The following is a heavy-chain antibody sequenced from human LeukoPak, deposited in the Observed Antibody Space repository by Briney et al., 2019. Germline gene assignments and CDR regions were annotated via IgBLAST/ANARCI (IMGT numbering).Heavy chain of an antibody. Sequence: GESLKISCKGSGYSFTSSWIGWVRQMPEKGLEWMGIIYPGDSDTRYSPSFHGQVTISADKSISTAYLQWSSLKASATAMYYCATLGLNSGSYFGFDYWGQGTLVTVSS. CDR1: GYSFTSSW. V-gene: IGHV5-51*01. D-gene: IGHD1-26*01. CDR2: IYPGDSDT. CDR3: ATLGLNSGSYFGFDY. J-gene: IGHJ4*02.